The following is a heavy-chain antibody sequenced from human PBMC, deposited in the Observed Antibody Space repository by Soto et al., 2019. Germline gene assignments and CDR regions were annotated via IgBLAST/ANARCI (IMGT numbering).Heavy chain of an antibody. CDR2: IIPIFGTA. D-gene: IGHD3-22*01. J-gene: IGHJ6*02. V-gene: IGHV1-69*06. Sequence: ASVKVSCKASGGTFSGYAISWVRQAPGQGLEWMGGIIPIFGTANYTQKFQGRVTITADKSTSTAYMELSSLRSEDTAVYYCARVNTYYYDSSGYYYGYYYYGMDVWGQGTTVTVSS. CDR3: ARVNTYYYDSSGYYYGYYYYGMDV. CDR1: GGTFSGYA.